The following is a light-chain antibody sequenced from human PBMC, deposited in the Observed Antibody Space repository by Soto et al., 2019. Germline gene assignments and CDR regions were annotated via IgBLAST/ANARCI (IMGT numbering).Light chain of an antibody. CDR3: ASQTSPNMWI. Sequence: QSVLTQPASVSGSPGQSITFPCTGTSSDIGKSKYVSWFQQLPGEAPRLIIYEVNSRPSGISDRFSGSKSGNSASLTISGLQPEDESTYYFASQTSPNMWIFGGGTKPTVL. CDR2: EVN. V-gene: IGLV2-14*01. J-gene: IGLJ2*01. CDR1: SSDIGKSKY.